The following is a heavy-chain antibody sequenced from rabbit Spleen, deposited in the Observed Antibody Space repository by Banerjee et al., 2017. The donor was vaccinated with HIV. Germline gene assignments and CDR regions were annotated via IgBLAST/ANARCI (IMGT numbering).Heavy chain of an antibody. CDR1: GFSFSTSYY. Sequence: QSLEESGGDMVKPGASLTLTCTASGFSFSTSYYICWVRQAPGKGLEWIGCMYPDGVGSTAYASWAKGRFTISKTSSTTVTLQMTSLTAADTATYFCASGYSDVYFTLWGQGTLVTVS. CDR2: MYPDGVGST. J-gene: IGHJ4*01. CDR3: ASGYSDVYFTL. V-gene: IGHV1S40*01. D-gene: IGHD1-1*01.